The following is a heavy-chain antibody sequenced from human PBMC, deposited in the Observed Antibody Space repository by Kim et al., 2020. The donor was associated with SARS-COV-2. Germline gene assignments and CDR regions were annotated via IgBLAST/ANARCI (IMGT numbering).Heavy chain of an antibody. J-gene: IGHJ5*02. CDR2: INAGNGNT. V-gene: IGHV1-3*01. Sequence: ASVKVSCKASGYTFTSYAMHWVRQAPGQRLEWMGWINAGNGNTKYSQKFQGRVTITRDTSASTAYMELSSLRSEDTAVYYCARADFGAITPGGWFDPRGQGTLVTVSS. CDR1: GYTFTSYA. D-gene: IGHD3-16*01. CDR3: ARADFGAITPGGWFDP.